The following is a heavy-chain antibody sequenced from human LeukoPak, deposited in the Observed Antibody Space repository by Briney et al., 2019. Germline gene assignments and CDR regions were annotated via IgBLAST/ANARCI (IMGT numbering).Heavy chain of an antibody. CDR2: IGPHSTFT. D-gene: IGHD2/OR15-2a*01. CDR3: VREGEGPLSKDFDY. J-gene: IGHJ4*01. V-gene: IGHV1-2*02. CDR1: GFTFTDHY. Sequence: ASVKVSCKSSGFTFTDHYIHWVRHGPGQGLEWMGYIGPHSTFTSSPQEFQGRVTMTRDASMSTAYMELTRLTSDDTAVYYCVREGEGPLSKDFDYWGQEPWSPSPQ.